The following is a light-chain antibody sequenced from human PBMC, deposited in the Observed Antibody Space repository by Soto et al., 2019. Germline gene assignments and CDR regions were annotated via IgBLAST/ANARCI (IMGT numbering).Light chain of an antibody. CDR2: RAS. CDR3: QQYHTSWT. CDR1: QNIGSW. V-gene: IGKV1-5*03. Sequence: DIQMTQSPSTLSASVGHRVTITCRASQNIGSWLAWYQQKPGKAPKLLIYRASSLESEVPSRFSGSGSGTDFTLTITTLQPDDFATYYCQQYHTSWTFGQGTKVEIK. J-gene: IGKJ1*01.